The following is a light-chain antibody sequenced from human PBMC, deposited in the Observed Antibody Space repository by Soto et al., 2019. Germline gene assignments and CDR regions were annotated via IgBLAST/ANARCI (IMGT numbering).Light chain of an antibody. Sequence: QSVRTQPASVSGSPGQSITMSCTGTSSDVGAYTFVSWYQQHPDKVPKLMIFDVSRRPSGVSDRFSGSKSGNTASLTISGLQPEDEADYYCSSYTSSSTHVFGSGTKLTVL. CDR3: SSYTSSSTHV. J-gene: IGLJ1*01. CDR1: SSDVGAYTF. CDR2: DVS. V-gene: IGLV2-14*03.